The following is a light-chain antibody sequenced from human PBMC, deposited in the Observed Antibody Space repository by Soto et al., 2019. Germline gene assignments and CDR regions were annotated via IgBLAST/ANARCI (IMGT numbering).Light chain of an antibody. V-gene: IGKV3-11*01. CDR2: DAS. J-gene: IGKJ5*01. CDR3: QLSQQRSSWPPIA. CDR1: QGVSSY. Sequence: VFTPSPGTSSFHRGAEATLSSRASQGVSSYLAWYQQKPGQAPRILIYDASFRATGIPERFSGSGSGTDFTLSISSLEPEDFAVYYCQLSQQRSSWPPIAFGQGTRLEI.